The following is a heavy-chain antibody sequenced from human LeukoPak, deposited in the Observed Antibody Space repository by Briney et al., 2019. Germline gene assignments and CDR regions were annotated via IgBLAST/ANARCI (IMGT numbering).Heavy chain of an antibody. Sequence: TSETLSLTCAVYGGSFSGYYWSWIRQPPGKGLEWIGGINHSGSTNYNPSLKSRVTISVDTSKNQFSLKLSSVTAADTAVYYCARGLPPGFGYYYYGMDVWGQGTTVTVSS. CDR1: GGSFSGYY. CDR2: INHSGST. V-gene: IGHV4-34*01. J-gene: IGHJ6*02. CDR3: ARGLPPGFGYYYYGMDV. D-gene: IGHD3-10*01.